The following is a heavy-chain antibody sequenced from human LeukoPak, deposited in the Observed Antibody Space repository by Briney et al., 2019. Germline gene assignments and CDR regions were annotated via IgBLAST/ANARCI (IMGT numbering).Heavy chain of an antibody. J-gene: IGHJ5*02. V-gene: IGHV4-59*12. CDR2: IYFSGAT. Sequence: SETLSLTCTVSGGSISRYYWSWIRQPPGKGLEWIGYIYFSGATNYNPSLKSRVTISVDTSKNQFSLKLSSVTAADTAVYYCARDHFRPFDPWGQGTLVTVSS. D-gene: IGHD2/OR15-2a*01. CDR1: GGSISRYY. CDR3: ARDHFRPFDP.